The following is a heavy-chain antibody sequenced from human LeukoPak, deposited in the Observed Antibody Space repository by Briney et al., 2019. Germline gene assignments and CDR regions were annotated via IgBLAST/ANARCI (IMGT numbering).Heavy chain of an antibody. D-gene: IGHD2-15*01. J-gene: IGHJ4*02. CDR1: GLSLSNARMG. V-gene: IGHV2-26*01. CDR2: IFSNDEK. Sequence: ESGPVLVKPTETLTLTCTVSGLSLSNARMGVSWIREPPGKALEWLAHIFSNDEKSYSTSLKSRLTISKDTSKSQVVLTMTNMDPVDTATYYCARITGYCSGGSCRYFDYRGQGTLVTVSS. CDR3: ARITGYCSGGSCRYFDY.